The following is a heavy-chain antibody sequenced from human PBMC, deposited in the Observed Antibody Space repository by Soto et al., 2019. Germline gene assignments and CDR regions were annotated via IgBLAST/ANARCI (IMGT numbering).Heavy chain of an antibody. CDR2: ISYDGSNK. J-gene: IGHJ3*01. Sequence: QVQLVESGGGVVQPGRSLRLSCAASGFTFSSYAMHWVGQAPGKGREWVAVISYDGSNKYYADSVKGRFTISRDNSKNMLYLQMNSLRAEDTAVYYCARGGAWNYHSNAIDFWGQGTMVTVSS. CDR1: GFTFSSYA. CDR3: ARGGAWNYHSNAIDF. D-gene: IGHD1-7*01. V-gene: IGHV3-30-3*01.